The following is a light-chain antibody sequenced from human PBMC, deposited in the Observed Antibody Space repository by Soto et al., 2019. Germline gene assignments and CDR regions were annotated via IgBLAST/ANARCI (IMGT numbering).Light chain of an antibody. V-gene: IGLV2-8*01. J-gene: IGLJ1*01. CDR1: SNDVGGYNY. CDR3: SSFAVSNSFV. CDR2: EVN. Sequence: QSALTQPPSASGSPGQSVTISCTGTSNDVGGYNYVSWYQQHPGKVPKLMIYEVNKRPSAVPDRFSGSKSGNTASLTVSGLQAEDEADYYCSSFAVSNSFVFGTGTKVTVL.